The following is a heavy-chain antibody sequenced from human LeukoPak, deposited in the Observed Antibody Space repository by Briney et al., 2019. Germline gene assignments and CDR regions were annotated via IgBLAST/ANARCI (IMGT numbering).Heavy chain of an antibody. V-gene: IGHV3-48*03. CDR3: ARGPDIVVVVAAAPGWFDP. Sequence: GGSLRLSCAASGFTFSSYEMNWVRQAPGKGLEWVSYISSSGSTIYYADSVKGRFTISRDNAKNSLYLQMNSLRAEDTAVYYCARGPDIVVVVAAAPGWFDPWGRGTLVTVSS. J-gene: IGHJ5*02. CDR2: ISSSGSTI. CDR1: GFTFSSYE. D-gene: IGHD2-15*01.